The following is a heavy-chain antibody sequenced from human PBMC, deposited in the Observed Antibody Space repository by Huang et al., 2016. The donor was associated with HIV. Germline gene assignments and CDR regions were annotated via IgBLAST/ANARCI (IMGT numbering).Heavy chain of an antibody. CDR1: GYSFTSSD. V-gene: IGHV1-8*01. CDR2: MDPNRGNT. J-gene: IGHJ4*02. Sequence: VQLVQSGAEVKKPGASVKVSCKASGYSFTSSDIHWVRQATGQVLEGIGWMDPNRGNTGYAQKFQTRVTMTRNTSISTAYMELSNLRSDDTGVYYCATPKYSSTVAVDYWGQGTLVSVSS. CDR3: ATPKYSSTVAVDY. D-gene: IGHD6-13*01.